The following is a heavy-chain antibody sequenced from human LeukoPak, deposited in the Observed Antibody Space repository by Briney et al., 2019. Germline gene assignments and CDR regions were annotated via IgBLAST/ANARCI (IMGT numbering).Heavy chain of an antibody. V-gene: IGHV3-30-3*01. CDR1: GFTFSSYA. Sequence: GGSLRLSCAASGFTFSSYAMHWVRQAPGKGLEWAAVISYDGSNKYYADSVKGRFTISRDNSKNTLYLQMNSLRAEDTAVYYCAREVGIQTGFDYWGQGTLVTVSS. CDR2: ISYDGSNK. CDR3: AREVGIQTGFDY. D-gene: IGHD2-21*01. J-gene: IGHJ4*02.